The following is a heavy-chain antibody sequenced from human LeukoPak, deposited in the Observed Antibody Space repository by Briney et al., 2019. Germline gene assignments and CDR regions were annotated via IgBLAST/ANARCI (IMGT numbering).Heavy chain of an antibody. J-gene: IGHJ4*02. Sequence: SETLSLTCTVSGYSISSGYYWSWIRQPPGKGLEWIGEINHSGSTNYNPSLKSRVTISVDTSKNQFSLKLSSVTAADTAVYYCARDSRPYYYGSGRFDYWGQGTLVTVSS. D-gene: IGHD3-10*01. V-gene: IGHV4-38-2*02. CDR3: ARDSRPYYYGSGRFDY. CDR1: GYSISSGYY. CDR2: INHSGST.